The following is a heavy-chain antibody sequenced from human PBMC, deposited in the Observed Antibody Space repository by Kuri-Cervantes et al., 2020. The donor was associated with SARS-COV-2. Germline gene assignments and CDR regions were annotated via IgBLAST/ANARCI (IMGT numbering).Heavy chain of an antibody. CDR2: INHSGST. CDR3: ARGGSYGFPDY. D-gene: IGHD5-18*01. V-gene: IGHV4-34*01. J-gene: IGHJ4*02. CDR1: GGSFSDYY. Sequence: GSLRLSCAVYGGSFSDYYWSWIRQPPGKGLGWIGEINHSGSTNYNPSLKSRVTISVDTSKNQFSLKLSSVTAADTAVYYCARGGSYGFPDYWGQGTLVTVSS.